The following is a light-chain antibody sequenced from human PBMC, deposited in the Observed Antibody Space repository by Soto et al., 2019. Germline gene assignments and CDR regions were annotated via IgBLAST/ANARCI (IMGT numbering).Light chain of an antibody. J-gene: IGKJ1*01. CDR1: QSVGSD. CDR2: GAS. Sequence: EIVMTQSPATLSVSPGARATLSCRASQSVGSDLVWYRQKPGQAPRLLIYGASNRATGVPDRFSGSGSGTVVTLNISSLQSDDLAVYYCQQYLDWPRTCGQGTKGDIK. V-gene: IGKV3-15*01. CDR3: QQYLDWPRT.